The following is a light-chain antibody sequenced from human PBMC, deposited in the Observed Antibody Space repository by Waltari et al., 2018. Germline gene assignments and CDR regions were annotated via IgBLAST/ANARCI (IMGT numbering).Light chain of an antibody. CDR3: QNHERLPAT. CDR1: QGVGRF. Sequence: ELVLTQSPGTLSLSPGERATLACRASQGVGRFLAWYQQKPGQVPRLLIYPASNRATGIPDRFSGSGSVTDFSLTISRLEPEDFAVYYCQNHERLPATFGQGTKVEI. V-gene: IGKV3-20*01. CDR2: PAS. J-gene: IGKJ1*01.